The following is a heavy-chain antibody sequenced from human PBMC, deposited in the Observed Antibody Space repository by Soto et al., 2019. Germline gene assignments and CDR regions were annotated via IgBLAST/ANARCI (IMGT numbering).Heavy chain of an antibody. J-gene: IGHJ4*02. CDR2: VSGSGGGT. CDR3: ARIGPYCGGDCYPDVDF. CDR1: GFTFNTYG. D-gene: IGHD2-21*02. Sequence: EVQLLESGGGLVQPGGSLTLSCAASGFTFNTYGMTWVRQAPGKGLEWVSTVSGSGGGTYYADSVTGRFTISRVNSKNTMYLQMSNLRAEDTAVYCFARIGPYCGGDCYPDVDFWGLGKPVTASS. V-gene: IGHV3-23*01.